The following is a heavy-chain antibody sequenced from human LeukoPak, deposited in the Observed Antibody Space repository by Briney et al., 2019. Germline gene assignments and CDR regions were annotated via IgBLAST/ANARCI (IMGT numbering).Heavy chain of an antibody. V-gene: IGHV3-30*01. CDR1: GFTFDDYA. CDR2: ISYDGSNK. J-gene: IGHJ6*03. CDR3: ARGGEDIVVVPAAKQGGNYYYYYMDV. D-gene: IGHD2-2*01. Sequence: PGGSLRLSCAASGFTFDDYAMHWVRQAPGKGLEWVAVISYDGSNKYYADSVKGRFTISRDNSKNTLYLQMNSLRAEDTAVYYCARGGEDIVVVPAAKQGGNYYYYYMDVWGKGTTVTVSS.